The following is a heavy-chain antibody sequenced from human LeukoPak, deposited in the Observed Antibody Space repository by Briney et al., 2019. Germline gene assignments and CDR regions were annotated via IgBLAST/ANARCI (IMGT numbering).Heavy chain of an antibody. CDR2: INHSGST. CDR1: GGSFSGYY. Sequence: SETLSLTCAVYGGSFSGYYWSWIRQPPGKGLEWIGEINHSGSTNYNPSLKSRVTISVDTSKNQFSLKLSSVTAGDTAVYYCGRGLLYYYESSVYYYWGQGPLVTVS. J-gene: IGHJ4*02. V-gene: IGHV4-34*01. CDR3: GRGLLYYYESSVYYY. D-gene: IGHD3-22*01.